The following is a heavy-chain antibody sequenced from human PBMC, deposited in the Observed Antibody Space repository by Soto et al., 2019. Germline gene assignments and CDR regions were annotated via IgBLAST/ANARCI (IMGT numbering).Heavy chain of an antibody. CDR1: GFTFDDYA. J-gene: IGHJ6*02. Sequence: QPGGSLRLSCAASGFTFDDYAMHWVRQAPGKGLEWVSGISWNSGSIGYADSVKGRFTISRDNAKNSLYLQMNSLRAEDTALYYCAKDQGLGSSSNQGLYYYGMDVWGQGTTVTVSS. CDR3: AKDQGLGSSSNQGLYYYGMDV. D-gene: IGHD6-6*01. CDR2: ISWNSGSI. V-gene: IGHV3-9*01.